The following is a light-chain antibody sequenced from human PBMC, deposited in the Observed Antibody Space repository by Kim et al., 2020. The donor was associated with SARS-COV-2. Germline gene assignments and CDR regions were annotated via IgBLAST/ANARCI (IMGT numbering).Light chain of an antibody. Sequence: GQTITISCSGSSSNIGINSVYWYKQDPGTAPKLLIYRNNQRPSGVPDRFSGSRSGTSASLAISGLRSDDEADYYCATWDDSLIGRLFGGGTQLTVL. CDR2: RNN. J-gene: IGLJ3*02. V-gene: IGLV1-47*01. CDR3: ATWDDSLIGRL. CDR1: SSNIGINS.